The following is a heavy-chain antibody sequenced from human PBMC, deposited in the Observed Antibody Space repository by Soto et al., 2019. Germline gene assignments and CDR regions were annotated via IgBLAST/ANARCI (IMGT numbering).Heavy chain of an antibody. J-gene: IGHJ5*02. V-gene: IGHV4-59*01. Sequence: PSETLSLTCTVSGGSISSYYWSWIRQPPGKGLEWIGYIYYSGSTNYNPSLKSRVTISVDTSKNQFSLKLSSVTAADTAVYYCARLTHTIFGVVSGWFDTWGQGTLVT. CDR2: IYYSGST. CDR3: ARLTHTIFGVVSGWFDT. CDR1: GGSISSYY. D-gene: IGHD3-3*01.